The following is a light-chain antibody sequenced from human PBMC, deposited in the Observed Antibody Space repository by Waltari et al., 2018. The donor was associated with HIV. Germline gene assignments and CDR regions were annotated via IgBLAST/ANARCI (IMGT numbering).Light chain of an antibody. J-gene: IGLJ1*01. Sequence: QSVLTQPPSVSAPPGQKVTISCSGSSPHIGKNSVSWYQHPPGTSPKLLIYDNNKRPSGIPDRFSGSKSGTSATLGITGLQTGDEADYYCGTWDSSLSGGVFGTGTKVTVL. CDR3: GTWDSSLSGGV. V-gene: IGLV1-51*01. CDR2: DNN. CDR1: SPHIGKNS.